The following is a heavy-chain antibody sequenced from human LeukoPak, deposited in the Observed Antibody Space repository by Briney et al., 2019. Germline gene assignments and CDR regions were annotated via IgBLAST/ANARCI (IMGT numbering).Heavy chain of an antibody. CDR1: GFTFSSYG. V-gene: IGHV3-30*02. D-gene: IGHD3-22*01. CDR3: AKHQGFYDSSGYYRVYFDY. CDR2: IRYDGSNK. Sequence: GGSLRLSCAASGFTFSSYGMHWVRQAPGKGLEWVAFIRYDGSNKYYADSVKGRFTISRDNSKDTLYLQMNSLRAEDTAVYYCAKHQGFYDSSGYYRVYFDYWGQGTLVTVSS. J-gene: IGHJ4*02.